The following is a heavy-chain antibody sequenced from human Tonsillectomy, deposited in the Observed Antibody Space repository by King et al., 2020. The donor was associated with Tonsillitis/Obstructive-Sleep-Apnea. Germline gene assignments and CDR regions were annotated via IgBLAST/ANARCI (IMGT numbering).Heavy chain of an antibody. Sequence: VQLVESGGGVVQPGRSLRLSCAASGFTFSNYGMHWVRQAPGKGLEWVAVISDDGSNKYYADSVKGRFTISRDNSKNTLYLQVNSLRPEDTAMYYCTSDTEDIVVVVAAFYYYYMDVWGKGTTVTVSS. CDR3: TSDTEDIVVVVAAFYYYYMDV. V-gene: IGHV3-30*03. CDR1: GFTFSNYG. J-gene: IGHJ6*03. CDR2: ISDDGSNK. D-gene: IGHD2-15*01.